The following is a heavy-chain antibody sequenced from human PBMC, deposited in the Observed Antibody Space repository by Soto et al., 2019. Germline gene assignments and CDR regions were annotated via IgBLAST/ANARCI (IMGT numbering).Heavy chain of an antibody. CDR3: ARDRDWNLDY. CDR2: INAGNGNT. V-gene: IGHV1-3*01. J-gene: IGHJ4*02. CDR1: GYTFTGYA. D-gene: IGHD1-1*01. Sequence: ASVKVSCKASGYTFTGYAMHWVRQAPGQRLEWMGWINAGNGNTKYAQNLQGRVTMTTDTSTSTIYMELRSLTSDDTAVYYCARDRDWNLDYWGQGTLVTVSS.